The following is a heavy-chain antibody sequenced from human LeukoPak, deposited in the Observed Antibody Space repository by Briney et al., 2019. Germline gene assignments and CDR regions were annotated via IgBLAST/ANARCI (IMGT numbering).Heavy chain of an antibody. CDR2: IKYDGSRT. J-gene: IGHJ4*02. CDR1: GMTFERHG. V-gene: IGHV3-30*02. CDR3: IKETFFPVDPFDY. D-gene: IGHD3-16*01. Sequence: GGSLRLSCAVSGMTFERHGMHWVRQPPGKGLEWLAFIKYDGSRTDYEDSVKGRFTVSRDNSKNTLYLEINSLRAEDTAVYYWIKETFFPVDPFDYLGQGTLVTVSS.